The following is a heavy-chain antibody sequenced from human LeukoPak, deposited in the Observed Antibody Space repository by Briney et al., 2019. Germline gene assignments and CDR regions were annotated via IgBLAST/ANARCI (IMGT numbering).Heavy chain of an antibody. J-gene: IGHJ4*02. CDR2: ISSSSSYI. CDR3: ARDRDYYDSSGSFDY. Sequence: GGSLRLSCAASGFTFSSYSMNWVRQAPGKGLEWVSSISSSSSYIYYADSVKGRFTISRDNAKNSLYLQMNSLRAEDTAVYYCARDRDYYDSSGSFDYWGQGTLVTDCS. D-gene: IGHD3-22*01. V-gene: IGHV3-21*01. CDR1: GFTFSSYS.